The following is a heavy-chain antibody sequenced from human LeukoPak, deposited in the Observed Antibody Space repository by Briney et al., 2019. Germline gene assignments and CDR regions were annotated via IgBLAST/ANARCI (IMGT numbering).Heavy chain of an antibody. V-gene: IGHV4-39*07. D-gene: IGHD2-2*01. CDR2: IYYSGRT. CDR3: ARVSRVNYYMDV. J-gene: IGHJ6*03. Sequence: SETLSLTCIVSGGSINSINYYWGWIRQPPGKGLEWIGSIYYSGRTYYNPSLESRVTISLDTSKNQFSLKLSSVTAADTAVYYCARVSRVNYYMDVWGKGTTVTISS. CDR1: GGSINSINYY.